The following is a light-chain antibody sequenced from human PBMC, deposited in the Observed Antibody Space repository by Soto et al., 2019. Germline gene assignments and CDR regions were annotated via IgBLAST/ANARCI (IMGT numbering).Light chain of an antibody. CDR2: DAS. J-gene: IGKJ4*01. CDR3: HQRSNWPPEVT. V-gene: IGKV3-11*01. CDR1: QSVSSY. Sequence: EIVLTQSPATLSLSPGERTTLSCRARQSVSSYLAWYQQKPGQAPRLLIYDASNRATGIPARFSGSGSGTDFTLTISSLEPEDFAVYYCHQRSNWPPEVTFGGGTKVEIK.